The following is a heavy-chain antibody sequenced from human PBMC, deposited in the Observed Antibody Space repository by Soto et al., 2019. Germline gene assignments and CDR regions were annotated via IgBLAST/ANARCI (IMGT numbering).Heavy chain of an antibody. V-gene: IGHV3-74*01. CDR2: IHGDGSST. CDR1: GFTFRTYW. J-gene: IGHJ4*02. D-gene: IGHD6-6*01. CDR3: GKGLAIGDGTAHDY. Sequence: EVHLVESGGGLVQPGGSLRLSCAASGFTFRTYWMHWVRQVPGKGLVWGSRIHGDGSSTSYADSVKGRFTISRENAKNTLALQMNSLRAEVTAVDYCGKGLAIGDGTAHDYGGQGTLVTVSS.